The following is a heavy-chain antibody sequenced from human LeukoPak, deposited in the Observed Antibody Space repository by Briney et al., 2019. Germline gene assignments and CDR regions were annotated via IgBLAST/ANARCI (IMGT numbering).Heavy chain of an antibody. Sequence: GGSLGLSCAASGFTFRNYVIHWVRQAPGKGLEWVAVTSSDLNVKLYADSVKGRFTISRDNSKNTLYLQMNSLRAEDKAVYYCARAPSYYYDSSGYLDYWGQGTLVTVSS. CDR1: GFTFRNYV. D-gene: IGHD3-22*01. CDR3: ARAPSYYYDSSGYLDY. V-gene: IGHV3-30*14. J-gene: IGHJ4*02. CDR2: TSSDLNVK.